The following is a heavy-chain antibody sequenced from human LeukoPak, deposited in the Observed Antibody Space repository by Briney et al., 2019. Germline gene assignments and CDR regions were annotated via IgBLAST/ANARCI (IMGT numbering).Heavy chain of an antibody. CDR2: IYSGGTGGST. Sequence: PGGSLRLSCAASGFTFSSYAMSWVRQAPGKGLEWVSVIYSGGTGGSTDYADAGNGIFTISSDYTKNPQYLQMNSLRAEDTAVYYGARDREVERNWFDPWGQGTLVIVSS. J-gene: IGHJ5*02. CDR3: ARDREVERNWFDP. V-gene: IGHV3-23*03. CDR1: GFTFSSYA. D-gene: IGHD3-10*01.